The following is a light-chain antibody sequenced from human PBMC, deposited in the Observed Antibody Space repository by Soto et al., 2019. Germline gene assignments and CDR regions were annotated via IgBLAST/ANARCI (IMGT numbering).Light chain of an antibody. CDR3: QQYGSSLWT. J-gene: IGKJ1*01. CDR1: QSVSSSY. CDR2: GAS. Sequence: EIVLTQSPGTLSLSPGERATLSCRASQSVSSSYLAWYQQKPGQAPRLLIYGASSRATGIPDRFSGSGSGTDSTLTISRLEPEGFAVYYCQQYGSSLWTFGQGTKVEIK. V-gene: IGKV3-20*01.